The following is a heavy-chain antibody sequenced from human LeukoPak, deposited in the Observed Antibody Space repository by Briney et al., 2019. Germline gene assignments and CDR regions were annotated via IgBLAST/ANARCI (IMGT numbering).Heavy chain of an antibody. CDR1: GGSISSYH. V-gene: IGHV4-59*01. Sequence: SETLSLTCTVSGGSISSYHWSWIRQPPGKGLEWIGYIYYSGSTNYNPSLKSRVTISVDTSKNQFSLKLSSVTAAATAVYYCARATIFPPYNWFDPWGQGTLVTVSS. CDR3: ARATIFPPYNWFDP. J-gene: IGHJ5*02. CDR2: IYYSGST. D-gene: IGHD3-9*01.